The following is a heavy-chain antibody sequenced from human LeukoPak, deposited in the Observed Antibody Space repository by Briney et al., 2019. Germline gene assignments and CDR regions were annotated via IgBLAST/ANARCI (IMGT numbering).Heavy chain of an antibody. D-gene: IGHD5-12*01. J-gene: IGHJ3*02. CDR3: ARGYSGYALPFDI. CDR1: GGSFSGYY. CDR2: INHSGST. Sequence: SETLSLTCAVYGGSFSGYYWSWIRQPPGKGLEWIGEINHSGSTNFNPSLKSRVTISVDTSKNQFSLKPSSVTAADTAVYYCARGYSGYALPFDIWGQGTMVTVSS. V-gene: IGHV4-34*01.